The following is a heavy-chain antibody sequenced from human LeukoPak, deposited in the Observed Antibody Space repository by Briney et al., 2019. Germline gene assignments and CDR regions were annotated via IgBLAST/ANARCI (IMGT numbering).Heavy chain of an antibody. Sequence: SVKVSCKASGGTFSSYANSWGRQAPGQGLEWMGGIIPIFGTANYAQRFQCRVTITTDESTSTAYMELSSLRSEDTAVYYCARASSGSYDYFDYWGEGTLVTVSS. V-gene: IGHV1-69*05. D-gene: IGHD1-26*01. J-gene: IGHJ4*02. CDR1: GGTFSSYA. CDR3: ARASSGSYDYFDY. CDR2: IIPIFGTA.